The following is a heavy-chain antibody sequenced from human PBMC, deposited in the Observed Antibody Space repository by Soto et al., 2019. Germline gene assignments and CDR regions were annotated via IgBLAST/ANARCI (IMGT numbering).Heavy chain of an antibody. J-gene: IGHJ3*02. V-gene: IGHV3-33*01. Sequence: GGSLRLSCAASGFTFSNYGVHWVRQAPGKGLEWVAVIWYDGSSEYYTESVKGRFTISRDNSKNTLYLQMNSLRAEDTTVYYCARVPGSGTYYDNRIANDAFDIWGQGTMVTVSS. CDR1: GFTFSNYG. CDR2: IWYDGSSE. D-gene: IGHD3-10*01. CDR3: ARVPGSGTYYDNRIANDAFDI.